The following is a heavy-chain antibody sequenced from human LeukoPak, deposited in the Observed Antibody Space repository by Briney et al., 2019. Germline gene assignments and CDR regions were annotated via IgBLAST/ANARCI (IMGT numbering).Heavy chain of an antibody. CDR2: ISYDGSNK. V-gene: IGHV3-30*18. Sequence: GGSLRLSCAASGFTFSTYGMHWVRQAPGKGLEWVAVISYDGSNKYYADSVKGRFTISRDNSMNTLHLQMNSLRVEDTAVYYCAKNYGDYGVYYAMDVGGQGTTVTVS. CDR3: AKNYGDYGVYYAMDV. J-gene: IGHJ6*02. CDR1: GFTFSTYG. D-gene: IGHD4-17*01.